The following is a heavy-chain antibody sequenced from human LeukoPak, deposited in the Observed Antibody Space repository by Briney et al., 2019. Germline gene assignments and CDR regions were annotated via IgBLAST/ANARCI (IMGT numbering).Heavy chain of an antibody. Sequence: SETLSLTCTVSGGSISSYYWSWIRQPPGKGLEWIGYIYYSGSTNYNPSLKSRVTISVDTSKNQFSLKLSSVTAADTAVYYCARVSGVHGSGKTAYYYYYYGMDVWGQGTTVTVSS. CDR2: IYYSGST. D-gene: IGHD3-10*01. J-gene: IGHJ6*02. V-gene: IGHV4-59*01. CDR3: ARVSGVHGSGKTAYYYYYYGMDV. CDR1: GGSISSYY.